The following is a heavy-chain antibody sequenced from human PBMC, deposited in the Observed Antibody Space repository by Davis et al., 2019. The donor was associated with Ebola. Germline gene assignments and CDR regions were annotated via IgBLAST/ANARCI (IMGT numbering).Heavy chain of an antibody. CDR3: TRGGGPIAAAGTDY. CDR1: GFTFSTYS. Sequence: LKISCAASGFTFSTYSMNWVRQAPGKGLEWVSGISWNSGSIGYADSVKGRFTISRDNAKNTVYLQMNSLRAEDTAVYYCTRGGGPIAAAGTDYWGQGTLVTVSS. D-gene: IGHD6-13*01. CDR2: ISWNSGSI. J-gene: IGHJ4*02. V-gene: IGHV3-9*01.